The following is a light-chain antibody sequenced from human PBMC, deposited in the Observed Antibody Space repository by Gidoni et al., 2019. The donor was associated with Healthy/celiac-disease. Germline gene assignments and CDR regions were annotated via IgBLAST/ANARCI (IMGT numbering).Light chain of an antibody. J-gene: IGLJ2*01. CDR1: SSNIGAGYD. Sequence: QSVLTQPPPVSGAPGQSVTISCTGSSSNIGAGYDGHWYQQLPGTAPKLLIYGNSNRPSGVPDRFSGSKSGTSASLAITGLQAEDEADYYCQSYDSSLSGVVFGGGTKLTVL. V-gene: IGLV1-40*01. CDR2: GNS. CDR3: QSYDSSLSGVV.